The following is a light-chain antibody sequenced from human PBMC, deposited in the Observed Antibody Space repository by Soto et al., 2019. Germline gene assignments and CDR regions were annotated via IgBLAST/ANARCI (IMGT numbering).Light chain of an antibody. CDR1: ETISSR. CDR3: QQYNLPIT. Sequence: DLQMTQSPSTLSASVGDRVTISCRASETISSRLAWYQQKPGRAPNLLIFDSSSLKSGVPPRFSGSGSGTEFTLTISSLQPDDFATYYCQQYNLPITFGPGTKVDVK. J-gene: IGKJ3*01. V-gene: IGKV1-5*01. CDR2: DSS.